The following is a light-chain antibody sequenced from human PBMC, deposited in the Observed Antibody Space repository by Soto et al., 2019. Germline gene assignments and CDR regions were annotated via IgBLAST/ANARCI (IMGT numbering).Light chain of an antibody. CDR2: DVS. V-gene: IGLV2-14*01. CDR1: SSDVGGYNY. J-gene: IGLJ2*01. Sequence: QSALTQPASVSGSPGQSITISCTGTSSDVGGYNYVSWYQQHPGKAPKLMIYDVSNRPSGASNRFSGSKSGNTASLTISGLQAEDEADYYCTSYTSSSTILFGGGTKLTVL. CDR3: TSYTSSSTIL.